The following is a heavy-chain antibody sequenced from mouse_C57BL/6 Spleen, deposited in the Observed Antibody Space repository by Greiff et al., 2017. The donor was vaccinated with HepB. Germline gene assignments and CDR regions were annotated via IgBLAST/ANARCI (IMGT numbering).Heavy chain of an antibody. CDR3: ARSRYGSSEYYFDY. D-gene: IGHD1-1*01. CDR1: GYSFTDYN. V-gene: IGHV1-39*01. J-gene: IGHJ2*01. CDR2: INPNYGTT. Sequence: EVQLVESGPELVKPGASVKISCKASGYSFTDYNMNWVKQSNGKSLEWIGVINPNYGTTSYNQKFKGKATLTVDQSSSTAYMQLNSLTSEDSAVYYCARSRYGSSEYYFDYWGQGTTLTVSS.